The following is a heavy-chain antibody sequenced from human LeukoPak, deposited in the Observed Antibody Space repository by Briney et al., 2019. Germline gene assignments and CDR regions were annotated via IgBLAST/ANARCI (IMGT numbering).Heavy chain of an antibody. J-gene: IGHJ4*02. CDR2: INHSGST. D-gene: IGHD3-22*01. CDR1: GGSFSGYY. Sequence: SETLSLTCAVYGGSFSGYYWSWIRQPPGKGLEWIGEINHSGSTNYNPSLKSRVTISVDTSKNQFSLKLSSVTAADTAVYYSVIYDSSGFDYWGQGTLVTVSS. V-gene: IGHV4-34*01. CDR3: VIYDSSGFDY.